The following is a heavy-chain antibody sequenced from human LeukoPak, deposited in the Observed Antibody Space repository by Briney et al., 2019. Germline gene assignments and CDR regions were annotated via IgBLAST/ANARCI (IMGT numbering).Heavy chain of an antibody. V-gene: IGHV1-69*05. CDR2: IIPIFGTA. CDR3: VRTPPNWGADY. D-gene: IGHD7-27*01. CDR1: GRTFISYA. Sequence: SVKVSCKASGRTFISYAISWVRQAPGQGLEWMGGIIPIFGTANYAQKFQGRVTTTRNTAISTAYMELSSLRSEDTAVYYCVRTPPNWGADYWGQGTLVTVSS. J-gene: IGHJ4*02.